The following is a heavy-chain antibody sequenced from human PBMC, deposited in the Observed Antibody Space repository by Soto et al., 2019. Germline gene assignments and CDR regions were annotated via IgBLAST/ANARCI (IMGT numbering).Heavy chain of an antibody. J-gene: IGHJ4*02. D-gene: IGHD1-1*01. CDR3: ARRAETNGWNGFGADKYYFDL. CDR1: DYTFSSYG. CDR2: ISVYNGNT. V-gene: IGHV1-18*01. Sequence: ASVKVSCKASDYTFSSYGISWARQAPGQGLEWMAWISVYNGNTKYAQKAPGRVIMTTDTSTSTAYMELRSLRSDDTAMYYCARRAETNGWNGFGADKYYFDLWGQGTLVTVSS.